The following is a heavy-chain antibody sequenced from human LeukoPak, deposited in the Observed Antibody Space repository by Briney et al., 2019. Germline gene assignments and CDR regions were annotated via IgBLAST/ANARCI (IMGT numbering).Heavy chain of an antibody. CDR3: AREGGGDYGEGFDY. Sequence: GGSLRLSCAASGFTTFSKYSMSWVRPAPGKGLEWVSCIGTRSTSMYYADSVRGRFSISRDNAKNSVYLQMNSLRAEDTAVYYCAREGGGDYGEGFDYWGQGTLVTVSS. CDR1: GFTTFSKYS. J-gene: IGHJ4*02. D-gene: IGHD4-17*01. V-gene: IGHV3-21*01. CDR2: IGTRSTSM.